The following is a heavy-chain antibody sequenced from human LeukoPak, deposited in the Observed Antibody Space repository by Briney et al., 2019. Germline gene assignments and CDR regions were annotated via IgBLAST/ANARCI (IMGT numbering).Heavy chain of an antibody. CDR3: ARAPTGLWFGELNWFDP. CDR2: INPSGGST. V-gene: IGHV1-46*01. J-gene: IGHJ5*02. CDR1: GYTFTSYY. Sequence: ASGKVSCKASGYTFTSYYMHWVRQAPGQGLEWMGIINPSGGSTSYAQKFQGRVTMTRDMSTSTVYMELSSLRSEDTAVYYCARAPTGLWFGELNWFDPWGQGTLVTVSS. D-gene: IGHD3-10*01.